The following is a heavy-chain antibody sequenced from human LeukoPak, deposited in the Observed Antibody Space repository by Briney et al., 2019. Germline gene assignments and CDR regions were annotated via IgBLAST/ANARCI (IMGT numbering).Heavy chain of an antibody. D-gene: IGHD2-2*01. J-gene: IGHJ4*02. V-gene: IGHV1-18*01. CDR3: ARNFRDIVVVPAAL. CDR1: GYTFTCYG. Sequence: ASVKVSCKASGYTFTCYGISWVRQAPGQGLEWMGWTSAYNGNTNYAQKLQGRVTMTTDTSTSTAYMELRSLRSDDTAVYYCARNFRDIVVVPAALWGQGTLVTVSS. CDR2: TSAYNGNT.